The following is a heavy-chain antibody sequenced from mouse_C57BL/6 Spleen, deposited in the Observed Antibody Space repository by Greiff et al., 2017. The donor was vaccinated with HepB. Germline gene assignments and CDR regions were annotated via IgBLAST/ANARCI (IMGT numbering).Heavy chain of an antibody. CDR3: ARSSIYYYGSTYFDY. J-gene: IGHJ2*01. V-gene: IGHV7-3*01. CDR2: IRNKANGYTT. D-gene: IGHD1-1*01. Sequence: EVKLVESGGGLVQPGGSLSLSCVASGFTFTDYYMSWVRQPPGKALEWLGFIRNKANGYTTEYSASVKGRFTISRDNSQSILYLQMNALRAEDSATYYCARSSIYYYGSTYFDYWGQGTTLTVSS. CDR1: GFTFTDYY.